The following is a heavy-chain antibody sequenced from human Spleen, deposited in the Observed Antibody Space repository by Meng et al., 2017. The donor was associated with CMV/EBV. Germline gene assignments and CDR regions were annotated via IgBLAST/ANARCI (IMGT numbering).Heavy chain of an antibody. J-gene: IGHJ4*02. CDR3: AKSLFGGVVGPLFDY. Sequence: GGSLRLSCAASGFTFSSYAMHWVRQAPGKGLEWVAVISYDGSNKYYADSVKGRFTISRDNCKKKLYLQMNSLGAEDTAVYYCAKSLFGGVVGPLFDYWGQGTLVTVSS. V-gene: IGHV3-30-3*02. CDR1: GFTFSSYA. D-gene: IGHD2-2*01. CDR2: ISYDGSNK.